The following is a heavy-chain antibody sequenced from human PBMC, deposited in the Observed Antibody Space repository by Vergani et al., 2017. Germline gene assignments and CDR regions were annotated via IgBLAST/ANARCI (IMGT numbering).Heavy chain of an antibody. Sequence: EVQLVESGGGLVKPGGSLRLSCAASGFTFSSYSMNWVRQAPGKGLEWVSYISSSSSTIYYADSVKGRFTISRDNAKNSLYLQMNSLRAEDTAVYYCARDPDYYDFWSGYNQKYYYYYMDVWGKGTTVTVSS. V-gene: IGHV3-21*05. D-gene: IGHD3-3*01. CDR1: GFTFSSYS. CDR2: ISSSSSTI. J-gene: IGHJ6*03. CDR3: ARDPDYYDFWSGYNQKYYYYYMDV.